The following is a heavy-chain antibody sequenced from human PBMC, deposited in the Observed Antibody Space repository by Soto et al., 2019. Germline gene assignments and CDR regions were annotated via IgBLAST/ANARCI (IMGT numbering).Heavy chain of an antibody. Sequence: EVQLVESGGGLVKPGGSLRLSCVASGFTFSTYNMNWVRQAPGKGLEWVTYISSRSNYIYYADSVKGRFTISRDNAKNSLSLQINSLRAGDTAVYYCARDELARPEGGYDYFYMDVWGKGTTVTVSS. CDR2: ISSRSNYI. CDR3: ARDELARPEGGYDYFYMDV. CDR1: GFTFSTYN. V-gene: IGHV3-21*01. D-gene: IGHD6-6*01. J-gene: IGHJ6*03.